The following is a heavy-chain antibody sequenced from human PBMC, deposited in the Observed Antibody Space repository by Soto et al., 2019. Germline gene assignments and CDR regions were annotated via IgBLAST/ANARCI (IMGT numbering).Heavy chain of an antibody. CDR1: GYTLTELS. V-gene: IGHV1-24*01. D-gene: IGHD3-9*01. CDR3: AKYGGILRYFDWLLV. J-gene: IGHJ4*02. Sequence: ASVKVSCKVSGYTLTELSMHWVRQAPGKGLEWMGGFDPEDGETIYAQKFQGRVTMTEDTSTDTAYMELSSLRSEDTAVYYCAKYGGILRYFDWLLVWVQRPLVTVSS. CDR2: FDPEDGET.